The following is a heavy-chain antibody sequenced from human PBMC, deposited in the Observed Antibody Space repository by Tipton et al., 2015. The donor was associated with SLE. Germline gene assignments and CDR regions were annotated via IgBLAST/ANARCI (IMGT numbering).Heavy chain of an antibody. J-gene: IGHJ4*02. Sequence: TLSLTCTVSGGSISSGSYYWSWIRQPAGKGLEWIGRIYTSGSTNYNPSLKSRVTILVDTSKNQFSLKLSSVTAADTAVYYCARGGVSATGDFDYWGQGTLVTVSS. CDR1: GGSISSGSYY. CDR2: IYTSGST. D-gene: IGHD6-13*01. CDR3: ARGGVSATGDFDY. V-gene: IGHV4-61*02.